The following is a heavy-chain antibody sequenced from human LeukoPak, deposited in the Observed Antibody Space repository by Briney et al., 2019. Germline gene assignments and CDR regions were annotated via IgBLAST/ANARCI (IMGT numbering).Heavy chain of an antibody. CDR3: VKGGSGSYDPLNWFDP. CDR2: ISSSGGST. D-gene: IGHD1-26*01. V-gene: IGHV3-23*01. J-gene: IGHJ5*02. Sequence: GGSLRLSCAASGFTFSGYAMSWVRQAPGKGLEWVSSISSSGGSTYYVDSVKGRFSISRDNSKNTLYLQMDSLRGEDTAIYYCVKGGSGSYDPLNWFDPWGQGTLVTVSS. CDR1: GFTFSGYA.